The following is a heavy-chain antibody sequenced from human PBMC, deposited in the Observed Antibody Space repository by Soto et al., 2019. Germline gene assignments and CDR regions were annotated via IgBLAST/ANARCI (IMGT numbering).Heavy chain of an antibody. CDR1: GFTFNDYV. D-gene: IGHD3-3*02. CDR2: MTYDGATE. J-gene: IGHJ3*01. V-gene: IGHV3-30*14. CDR3: ARVRLSIAVNDALDV. Sequence: QVHLVESGGGVVQPGRSLRLSCAAPGFTFNDYVIHWVRQAAGKGLEWVASMTYDGATEYYADSVKGRFTVSRDNSKRTLSLQMNSLRHEDTAVYYCARVRLSIAVNDALDVWGQGTTVTVSS.